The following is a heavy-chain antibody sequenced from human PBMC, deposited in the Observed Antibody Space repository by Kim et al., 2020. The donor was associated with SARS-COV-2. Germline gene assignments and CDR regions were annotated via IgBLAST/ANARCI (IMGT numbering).Heavy chain of an antibody. CDR3: ARRVGATYFDY. Sequence: TNYNPSLKSRVTISVDKSKNQFSLKLGSVTAADTAVYYCARRVGATYFDYWGQGTLVTVSS. J-gene: IGHJ4*02. D-gene: IGHD1-26*01. V-gene: IGHV4-4*02. CDR2: T.